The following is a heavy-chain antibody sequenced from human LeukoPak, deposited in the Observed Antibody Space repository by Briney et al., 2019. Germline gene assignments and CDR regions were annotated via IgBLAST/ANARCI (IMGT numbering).Heavy chain of an antibody. J-gene: IGHJ4*02. CDR3: ARERAYSSSWYLAPYFDY. D-gene: IGHD6-13*01. Sequence: GGSLRLSCAASGFTVSSNYMSWVRQAPGKGLEWVAVIWYDGSNKYYADSVKGRFTISRDNSKNTLYLQMNSLRAEDTAVYYCARERAYSSSWYLAPYFDYWGQGTLVTVSS. V-gene: IGHV3-33*08. CDR1: GFTVSSNY. CDR2: IWYDGSNK.